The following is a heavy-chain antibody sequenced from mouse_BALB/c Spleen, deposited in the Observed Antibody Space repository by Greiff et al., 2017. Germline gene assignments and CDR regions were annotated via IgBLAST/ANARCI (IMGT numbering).Heavy chain of an antibody. CDR1: GFTFSSYG. Sequence: EVQGVESGGDLVKPGGSLKLSCAASGFTFSSYGISWVRQTPDKRLEWVATISSGGSYTYYPDSVKGRFTISRDNAKNTLYLQMSSLKSEDTAMYYCARHDYDWFAYWGQGTLVTVSA. CDR2: ISSGGSYT. V-gene: IGHV5-6*01. CDR3: ARHDYDWFAY. D-gene: IGHD2-4*01. J-gene: IGHJ3*01.